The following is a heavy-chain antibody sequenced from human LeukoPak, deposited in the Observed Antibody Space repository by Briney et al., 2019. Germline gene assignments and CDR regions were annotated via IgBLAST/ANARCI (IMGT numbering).Heavy chain of an antibody. CDR2: FDPEDGET. Sequence: ASVKVSCKVSGYXLTELSIHWVRQAPGKGLEWMGGFDPEDGETIYAQKFQGRVTMTEDTSTDTAYMELSSLRSEDTAVYYCATSGRRAGAYYFDYWDQGTLVTVSS. CDR3: ATSGRRAGAYYFDY. J-gene: IGHJ4*02. CDR1: GYXLTELS. D-gene: IGHD1-26*01. V-gene: IGHV1-24*01.